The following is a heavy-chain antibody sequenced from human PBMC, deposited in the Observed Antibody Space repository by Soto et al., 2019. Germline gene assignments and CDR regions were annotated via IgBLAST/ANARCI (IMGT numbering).Heavy chain of an antibody. CDR2: MNPNSGNT. V-gene: IGHV1-8*01. J-gene: IGHJ6*03. CDR3: ARNLGKPAAIGYYYMDV. CDR1: GYTFTSYD. Sequence: ASVKVSCKASGYTFTSYDINWVRQATGQGLEWMGWMNPNSGNTGYAQKFQGRVTMTRNTSISTAYMELSSLRSEDTAVYYCARNLGKPAAIGYYYMDVWGKGTTVNGS. D-gene: IGHD2-2*01.